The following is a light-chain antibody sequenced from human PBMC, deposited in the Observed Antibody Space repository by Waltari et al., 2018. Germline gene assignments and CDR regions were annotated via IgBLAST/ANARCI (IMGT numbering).Light chain of an antibody. J-gene: IGLJ3*02. CDR3: YSTDSSGNHRV. Sequence: SYELTPPPSVSVSPGQTARITCSGDVLPKKYAYWYQQKPGQAPVVVIYEDTKRPSGIPERFSGSSSGTMATFTISGAQVEDEADYYCYSTDSSGNHRVFGRGTKLTVL. CDR2: EDT. CDR1: VLPKKY. V-gene: IGLV3-10*01.